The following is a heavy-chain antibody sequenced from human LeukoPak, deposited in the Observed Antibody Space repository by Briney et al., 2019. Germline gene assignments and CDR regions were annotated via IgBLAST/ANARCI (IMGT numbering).Heavy chain of an antibody. V-gene: IGHV3-23*01. CDR1: GFTFSSYA. J-gene: IGHJ4*02. CDR2: ISDTGGST. Sequence: GGSLRLSCAASGFTFSSYAMSWVRQAPGKGLEWVSIISDTGGSTYYADSVKGRFTISRDNSKNTLYVQMNSLRAEDTAVYYCAKSGEYDGSGYYLVPFDYWGQGTLVTVSS. CDR3: AKSGEYDGSGYYLVPFDY. D-gene: IGHD3-22*01.